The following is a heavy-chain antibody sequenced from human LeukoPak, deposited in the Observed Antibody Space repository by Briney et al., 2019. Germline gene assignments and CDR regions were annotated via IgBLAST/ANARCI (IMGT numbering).Heavy chain of an antibody. D-gene: IGHD3-22*01. CDR1: GFTFSSYA. Sequence: GGSLRLSCAASGFTFSSYAMSWVRQAPGKGLEWVSAISGGSGGSIYYADSVKDRFTISRDNSKNTLYLQMNSLRAEDTAVYYCAKASAMIVVVSKHFDYWGQGTLVTVSS. CDR3: AKASAMIVVVSKHFDY. V-gene: IGHV3-23*01. J-gene: IGHJ4*02. CDR2: ISGGSGGSI.